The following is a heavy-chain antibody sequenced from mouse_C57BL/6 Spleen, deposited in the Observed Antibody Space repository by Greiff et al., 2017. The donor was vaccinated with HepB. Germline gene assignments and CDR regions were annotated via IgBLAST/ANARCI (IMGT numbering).Heavy chain of an antibody. J-gene: IGHJ3*01. V-gene: IGHV5-4*03. CDR2: ISDGGSYT. CDR3: ARGGKTGTLFAY. Sequence: EVKLVESGGGLVKPGGSLKLSCAASGFTFSSYAMSWVRQTPEKRLEWVATISDGGSYTYYPDNVKGRFTISRDNAKNNLYLQMSHLKSEDTAMYYCARGGKTGTLFAYWGQGTLVTVSA. CDR1: GFTFSSYA. D-gene: IGHD4-1*01.